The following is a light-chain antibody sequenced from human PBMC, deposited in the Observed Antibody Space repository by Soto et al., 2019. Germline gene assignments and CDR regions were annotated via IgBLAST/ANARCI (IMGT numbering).Light chain of an antibody. CDR2: KAS. J-gene: IGKJ1*01. CDR3: QQYKSGWA. Sequence: DIQMTQSPSTLSASVGDRVTITCRASQSISSWLAWYQQKPGKAPKLLIYKASSLESGVPSRFSGSRSGTEFTLTISSLQPDDFATYYCQQYKSGWAFGQGTKVEIK. V-gene: IGKV1-5*03. CDR1: QSISSW.